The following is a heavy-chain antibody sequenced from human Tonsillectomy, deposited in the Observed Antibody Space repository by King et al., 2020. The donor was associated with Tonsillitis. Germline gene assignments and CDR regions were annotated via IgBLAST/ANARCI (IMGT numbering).Heavy chain of an antibody. Sequence: QLVQSGGGVVQPGRSLRLSCAASGFVFSAYGMHWVRQAPGKGLEWVAIVSSDGSTRYYADSVKGRFAISRDNPTNTLYLQMNSLRPDDTAVYYCAKDRRIAVAAHPLDFWGQGTLVTVSS. CDR2: VSSDGSTR. J-gene: IGHJ4*02. CDR3: AKDRRIAVAAHPLDF. V-gene: IGHV3-30*18. CDR1: GFVFSAYG. D-gene: IGHD6-19*01.